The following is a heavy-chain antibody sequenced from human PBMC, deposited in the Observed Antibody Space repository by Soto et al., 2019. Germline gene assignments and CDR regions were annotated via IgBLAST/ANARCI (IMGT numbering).Heavy chain of an antibody. Sequence: GGSLRLSCAASGFTFSSYAMSWVRQAPGKGLEWVSAISGSGGSTYYADYVKGRFTISRDNSKNTLYLQMNSLRAEDTAVYYCAKGPLGYCSGGSCYSIIDYYMDVWGKGTTVTVSS. J-gene: IGHJ6*03. V-gene: IGHV3-23*01. D-gene: IGHD2-15*01. CDR2: ISGSGGST. CDR1: GFTFSSYA. CDR3: AKGPLGYCSGGSCYSIIDYYMDV.